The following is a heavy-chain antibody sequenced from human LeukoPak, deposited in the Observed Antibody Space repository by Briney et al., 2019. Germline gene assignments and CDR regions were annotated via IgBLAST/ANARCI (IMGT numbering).Heavy chain of an antibody. J-gene: IGHJ5*01. CDR3: ASETSGWCVY. V-gene: IGHV3-20*04. CDR2: INWNGGST. D-gene: IGHD6-19*01. CDR1: GFTFDDYA. Sequence: PGGSLRLSCAASGFTFDDYAMSWVRQAPGKGLEWVSGINWNGGSTIYADSVKGRFTISRDNAKKSLYLQMNSLRAEDTALYYCASETSGWCVYWGHGTLVTVSS.